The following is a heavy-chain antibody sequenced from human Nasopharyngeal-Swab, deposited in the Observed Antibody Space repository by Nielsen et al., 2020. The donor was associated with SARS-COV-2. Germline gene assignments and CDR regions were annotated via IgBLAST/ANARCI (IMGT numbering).Heavy chain of an antibody. Sequence: GESLKISCAGSGFIFTYYSMSWVRQAPGKGLEWVANIKQDGSEKYYVDSVKGRFTISRDNSKNTVYLQMNSLRAEDTAVYYCAKYLGSGSYQAFCDYWGHGTLVTVSS. V-gene: IGHV3-7*05. CDR3: AKYLGSGSYQAFCDY. J-gene: IGHJ4*01. CDR2: IKQDGSEK. D-gene: IGHD1-26*01. CDR1: GFIFTYYS.